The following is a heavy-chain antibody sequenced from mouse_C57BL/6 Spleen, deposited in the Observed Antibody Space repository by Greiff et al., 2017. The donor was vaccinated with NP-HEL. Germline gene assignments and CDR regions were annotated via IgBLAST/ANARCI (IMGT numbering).Heavy chain of an antibody. D-gene: IGHD1-1*01. CDR1: GFNIKNTY. CDR3: ARARDDYGSRGWFAY. CDR2: IDPANGTT. V-gene: IGHV14-3*01. J-gene: IGHJ3*01. Sequence: VQLQQSVAELVRPGASVKLSCTASGFNIKNTYMHWVKQRPEQGLEWIGRIDPANGTTKYAPKFQGKATITADTSSNTAYLQLRSLTTEDTAIYYCARARDDYGSRGWFAYWGQGTLVTVSA.